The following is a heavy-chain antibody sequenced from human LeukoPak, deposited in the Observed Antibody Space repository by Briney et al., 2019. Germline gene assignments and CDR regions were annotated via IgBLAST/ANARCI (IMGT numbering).Heavy chain of an antibody. CDR3: ARSGYYDSSGYYYPMEFDY. CDR1: GYTFTSYG. J-gene: IGHJ4*02. CDR2: ISAYNGNT. D-gene: IGHD3-22*01. V-gene: IGHV1-18*01. Sequence: ASVKVSCKASGYTFTSYGISWVRQAPGQGLEWMGWISAYNGNTNYAQKLQGRVTMTTDTSTSTAYMELRSLRSDDTAVYYCARSGYYDSSGYYYPMEFDYWGQGTLVTVSS.